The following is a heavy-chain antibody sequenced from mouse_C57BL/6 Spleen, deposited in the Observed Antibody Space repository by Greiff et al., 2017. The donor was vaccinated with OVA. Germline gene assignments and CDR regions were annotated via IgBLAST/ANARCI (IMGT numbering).Heavy chain of an antibody. Sequence: EVMLVESGEGLVKPGGSLKLSCAASGFTFSSYAMSWVRQTPEKRLEWVAYISSGGDYIYYADTVKGRFTISRDNARNTLYLQMSSLKSEDTAMYYCTRDLEGSYGSYAMDYWGQGTSVTVSS. CDR2: ISSGGDYI. J-gene: IGHJ4*01. V-gene: IGHV5-9-1*02. CDR1: GFTFSSYA. D-gene: IGHD1-1*01. CDR3: TRDLEGSYGSYAMDY.